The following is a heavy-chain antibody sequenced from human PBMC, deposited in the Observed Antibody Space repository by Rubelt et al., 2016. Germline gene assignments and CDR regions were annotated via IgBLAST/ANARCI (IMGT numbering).Heavy chain of an antibody. D-gene: IGHD2/OR15-2a*01. CDR3: ARDSGSRIFDY. CDR1: GGSISSGGYY. CDR2: IYYSGRT. J-gene: IGHJ4*02. Sequence: QVQLQESGPGLVKPSQTLSLTCTVSGGSISSGGYYCLWIRQHTGKGLEWIGYIYYSGRTYYNPSLKSRVTISVDTSKNQFSLKLSSVTAADTAVYYCARDSGSRIFDYWGQGTLVTVSS. V-gene: IGHV4-31*03.